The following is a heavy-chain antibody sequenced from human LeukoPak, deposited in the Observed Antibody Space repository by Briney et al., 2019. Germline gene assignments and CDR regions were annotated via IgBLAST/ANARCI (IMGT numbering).Heavy chain of an antibody. D-gene: IGHD6-13*01. V-gene: IGHV3-23*01. J-gene: IGHJ4*02. CDR3: ANAPVYSSSWYGFYY. CDR2: ISSSGGTT. Sequence: GGSLRLSCAASGLTFSSYAMTWVRQAPGKGLEWVSTISSSGGTTHYADSVKGRFTISRDNSKNTLYLQMSSLRAEDTAVYYCANAPVYSSSWYGFYYWGQGTQVTVSS. CDR1: GLTFSSYA.